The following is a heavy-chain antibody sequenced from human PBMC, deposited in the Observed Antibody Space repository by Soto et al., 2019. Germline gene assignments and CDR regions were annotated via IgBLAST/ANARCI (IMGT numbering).Heavy chain of an antibody. CDR2: ISPNSGDT. J-gene: IGHJ4*02. D-gene: IGHD6-25*01. CDR3: VREMWTPSGPKNCFDF. Sequence: QIQLVQSEGELKQPGASVKVSCTTSGYRFKSYGICWVRQAPGQGLEWMGYISPNSGDTTYARNFRDRVTMTTDTLTTTAYMELRSLNSDDTAIYYCVREMWTPSGPKNCFDFWGQGTLVTVSS. V-gene: IGHV1-18*01. CDR1: GYRFKSYG.